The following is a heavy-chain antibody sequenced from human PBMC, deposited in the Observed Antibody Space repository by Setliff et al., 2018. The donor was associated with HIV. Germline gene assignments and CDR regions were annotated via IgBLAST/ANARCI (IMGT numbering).Heavy chain of an antibody. J-gene: IGHJ6*02. Sequence: PWGSLRLSCAVSGFTLSTYWMSWVRQAPGKGLEWVANIKQDGSEKYYVDSVKGRFTISRDNAKNSLFLQMNSLRAEDTAVYYCVRDGGSTSYNFLYYYGMDVWGQGTTVTVSS. V-gene: IGHV3-7*01. CDR2: IKQDGSEK. D-gene: IGHD2-2*01. CDR1: GFTLSTYW. CDR3: VRDGGSTSYNFLYYYGMDV.